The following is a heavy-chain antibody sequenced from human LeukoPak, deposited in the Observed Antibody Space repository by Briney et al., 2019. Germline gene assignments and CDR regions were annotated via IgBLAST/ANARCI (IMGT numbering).Heavy chain of an antibody. CDR1: GYTFTSYY. Sequence: ASVKFSCKASGYTFTSYYMHWVRQAPGQGLEWMGIINPSGGSTSYAQKFQGRVTMTRDTSTSTVYMELSSLRSEDTAVYYCARGDYGDYYYYYMDVWGKGTTVTVSS. CDR3: ARGDYGDYYYYYMDV. D-gene: IGHD4-17*01. J-gene: IGHJ6*03. CDR2: INPSGGST. V-gene: IGHV1-46*01.